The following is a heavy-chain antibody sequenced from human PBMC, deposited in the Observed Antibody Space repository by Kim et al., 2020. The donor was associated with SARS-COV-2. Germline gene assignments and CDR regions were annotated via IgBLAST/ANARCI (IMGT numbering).Heavy chain of an antibody. CDR2: ISYDGSNK. CDR1: GFTFSRYG. Sequence: GGSLRLSCAASGFTFSRYGMHWVRQAPGKGLEWVAVISYDGSNKYYADSVKGRFTISRDNSKNTLYLQMNSLRAEDTAVYYWVVSPLGFDYWGQGTLVTVPS. CDR3: VVSPLGFDY. V-gene: IGHV3-30*03. D-gene: IGHD2-15*01. J-gene: IGHJ4*02.